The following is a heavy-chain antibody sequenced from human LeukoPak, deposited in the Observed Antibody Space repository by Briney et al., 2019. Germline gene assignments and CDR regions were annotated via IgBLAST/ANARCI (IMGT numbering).Heavy chain of an antibody. CDR3: ARVLSTFRGWSNAFDI. D-gene: IGHD6-19*01. Sequence: SETLPLTCTVSGGSISSGDYYWSWIRQPPGKGLEWIGYIYYSGSTYYNPSLMSRVTISVDTSKNQFSLKLSSVTAADTAVYYCARVLSTFRGWSNAFDIWGQGTMVTVSS. CDR2: IYYSGST. V-gene: IGHV4-30-4*02. CDR1: GGSISSGDYY. J-gene: IGHJ3*02.